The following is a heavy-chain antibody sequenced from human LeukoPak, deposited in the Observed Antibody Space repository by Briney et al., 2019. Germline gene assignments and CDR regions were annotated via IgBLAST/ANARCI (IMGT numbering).Heavy chain of an antibody. CDR1: GFTFSDYY. V-gene: IGHV3-11*01. J-gene: IGHJ2*01. Sequence: GGSLRLSCAASGFTFSDYYMSWIRQAPGKGLEWVSYISSSGSTIYYADSVKGRFTISRDNSKNTLYLQMNSLRAEDTAVYYCAKVEAAAGFYWYFDLWGRGTLVTVSS. CDR2: ISSSGSTI. D-gene: IGHD6-13*01. CDR3: AKVEAAAGFYWYFDL.